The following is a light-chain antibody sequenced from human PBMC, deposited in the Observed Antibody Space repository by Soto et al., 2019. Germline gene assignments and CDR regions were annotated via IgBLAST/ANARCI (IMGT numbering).Light chain of an antibody. CDR3: QQLNGYPLP. Sequence: DIQLTQSPSFLSASVGDRVTIAFRASQGISSYLAWYQQKPGKAPKLLIYAASTLQGGVPSRFRGSGSWTEFTLTISSLQPEDFATYYCQQLNGYPLPFAGGHKVDI. V-gene: IGKV1-9*01. CDR1: QGISSY. J-gene: IGKJ4*01. CDR2: AAS.